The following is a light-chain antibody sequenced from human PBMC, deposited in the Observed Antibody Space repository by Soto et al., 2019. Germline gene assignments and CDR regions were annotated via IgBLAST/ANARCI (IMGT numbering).Light chain of an antibody. CDR1: SSDIGSYNF. J-gene: IGLJ2*01. CDR2: EVR. Sequence: QSVLTQPPSASGSPGQSVTISCTGTSSDIGSYNFVSWYQQHPGKAPKVMLYEVRKRPSGVPDRFSGSKSGNTASLSVSGLQADDEADYYCTSYAGGNILVFGGGTKLTVL. V-gene: IGLV2-8*01. CDR3: TSYAGGNILV.